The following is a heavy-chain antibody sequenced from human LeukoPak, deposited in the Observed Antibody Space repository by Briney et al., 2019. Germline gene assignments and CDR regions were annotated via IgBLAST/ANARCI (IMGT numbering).Heavy chain of an antibody. CDR1: GFTFSSHG. Sequence: PGRSLRLSCAASGFTFSSHGMHWVRQAPGKGLEWVAVIWYDGSDEYYADSVKGRFTISRDNSKNTLYLQMNSLRAEDTAVYYCARDWENGVDVWGKGTTVTVSS. V-gene: IGHV3-33*01. D-gene: IGHD1-26*01. J-gene: IGHJ6*04. CDR2: IWYDGSDE. CDR3: ARDWENGVDV.